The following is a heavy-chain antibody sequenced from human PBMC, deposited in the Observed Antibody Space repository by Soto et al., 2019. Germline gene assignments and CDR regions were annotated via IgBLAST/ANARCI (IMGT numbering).Heavy chain of an antibody. D-gene: IGHD4-4*01. CDR3: ARGLDYSNYFDY. CDR1: GGSISSGDYY. J-gene: IGHJ4*02. CDR2: IYYSGST. Sequence: QVQLQESGPGLVKPSQTLSLTCTVSGGSISSGDYYWSWIRQPPGKGLEWLGCIYYSGSTYYNPSIKSRVTTSVDTSQNQFSLKLSSVTAADTAVYYCARGLDYSNYFDYWGQGTLVTVSS. V-gene: IGHV4-30-4*01.